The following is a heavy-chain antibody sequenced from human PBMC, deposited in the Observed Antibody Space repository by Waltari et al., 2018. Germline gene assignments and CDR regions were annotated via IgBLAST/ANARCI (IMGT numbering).Heavy chain of an antibody. CDR1: GFTFSSYA. CDR2: MYHSGSAT. V-gene: IGHV3-23*05. Sequence: EVQLLESGGGLVQPGGSLRLSCAASGFTFSSYAMSWVRQAPGKGLEGIGEMYHSGSATYNASLKSRVSMSVDKSKNHFSLNVKSVTAADTAIYYCARRDDFWSGHYIFDIWSPGTLVTVS. D-gene: IGHD3-3*01. J-gene: IGHJ4*02. CDR3: ARRDDFWSGHYIFDI.